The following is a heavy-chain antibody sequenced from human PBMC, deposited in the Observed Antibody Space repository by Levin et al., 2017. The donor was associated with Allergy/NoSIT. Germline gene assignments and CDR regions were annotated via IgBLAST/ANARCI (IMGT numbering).Heavy chain of an antibody. Sequence: SETLSLTCTVSGGSISSGGYYWSWIRQHPGKGLEWIGYIYYSGSTYYNPSLKSRVTISVDTSKNQFSLKLSSVTAADTAVYYCARGDYYGSGSYPWGQGTLVTVSS. CDR2: IYYSGST. J-gene: IGHJ5*02. V-gene: IGHV4-31*03. CDR3: ARGDYYGSGSYP. CDR1: GGSISSGGYY. D-gene: IGHD3-10*01.